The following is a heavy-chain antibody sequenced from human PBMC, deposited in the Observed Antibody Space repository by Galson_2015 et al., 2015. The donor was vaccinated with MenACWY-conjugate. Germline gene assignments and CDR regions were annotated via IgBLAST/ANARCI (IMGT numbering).Heavy chain of an antibody. CDR2: IKGKTHSGTP. Sequence: SLRLSCAASGFTFSNAWMTWVRQAPGKGLEWVAGIKGKTHSGTPDYAAPGNGRFTIPRNDSRNTVYLEMNGLKAKDTGLYYCTTDYVGQSFFDSWGQGTPVTVSS. V-gene: IGHV3-15*01. D-gene: IGHD1-26*01. J-gene: IGHJ4*02. CDR1: GFTFSNAW. CDR3: TTDYVGQSFFDS.